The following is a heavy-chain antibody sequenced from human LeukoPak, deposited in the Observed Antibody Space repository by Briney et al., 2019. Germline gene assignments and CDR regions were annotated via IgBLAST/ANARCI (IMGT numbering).Heavy chain of an antibody. Sequence: PGGSLRLSCAASGFTFSSCAMTWVRQAPGKGLEWVSSISSSSSYIYYADSVKGRFTISRDNAKNSLYLQMNSLRAEDTAVYYCARDELLNYWGQGTLVTVSS. CDR1: GFTFSSCA. V-gene: IGHV3-21*01. CDR3: ARDELLNY. J-gene: IGHJ4*02. CDR2: ISSSSSYI. D-gene: IGHD1-26*01.